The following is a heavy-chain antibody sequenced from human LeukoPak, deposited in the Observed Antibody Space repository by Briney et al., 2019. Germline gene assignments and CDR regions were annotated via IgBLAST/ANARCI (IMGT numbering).Heavy chain of an antibody. CDR3: ARDPLLGVNWFDP. D-gene: IGHD3-16*01. V-gene: IGHV4-38-2*02. Sequence: PSETLSLTCTVSDDSITMYYWTWIRQPPGKGLEWIGSIYHSGSTYYNPSLKSRVTISVDTSKNQFSLKLSSVTAADTAVYYCARDPLLGVNWFDPWGQGTLVTVSS. CDR2: IYHSGST. J-gene: IGHJ5*02. CDR1: DDSITMYY.